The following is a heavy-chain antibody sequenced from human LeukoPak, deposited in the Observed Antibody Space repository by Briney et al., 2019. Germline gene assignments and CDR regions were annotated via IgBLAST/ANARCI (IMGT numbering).Heavy chain of an antibody. V-gene: IGHV3-21*01. J-gene: IGHJ5*02. CDR1: GFTFSSYN. Sequence: GGPLRLSCAASGFTFSSYNMNWVRQAPGKGLEWVSYISSSSSYIYYADSVKGRFTISRDNAKNSLYLQMNSLRAEDTAVYYCTRSPTFRGWFDPWGQGTLVTVSS. CDR3: TRSPTFRGWFDP. D-gene: IGHD2/OR15-2a*01. CDR2: ISSSSSYI.